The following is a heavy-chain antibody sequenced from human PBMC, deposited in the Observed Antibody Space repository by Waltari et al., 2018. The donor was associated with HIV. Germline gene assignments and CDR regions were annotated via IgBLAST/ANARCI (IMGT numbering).Heavy chain of an antibody. CDR2: ISSSSSTI. Sequence: EVQLVESGGGLVQPGGSLRLSCAASGLPFSRDRMKWVRQAPGKGLEWVSYISSSSSTIYYADSVKGRFTISRDNAKNSLYLQMNSLRAEDTAVYYCASRPLWSGYYNYYYGMDVWGQGTTVTVSS. CDR1: GLPFSRDR. V-gene: IGHV3-48*04. D-gene: IGHD3-3*01. CDR3: ASRPLWSGYYNYYYGMDV. J-gene: IGHJ6*02.